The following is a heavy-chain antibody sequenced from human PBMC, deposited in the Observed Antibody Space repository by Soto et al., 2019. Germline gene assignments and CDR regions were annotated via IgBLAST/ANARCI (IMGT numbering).Heavy chain of an antibody. V-gene: IGHV4-61*01. CDR2: IYYSGST. J-gene: IGHJ4*02. CDR1: GGSVSSGSYY. Sequence: PSETLSLTCTVSGGSVSSGSYYWSWIRQPPGKGLEWIGYIYYSGSTNYNPSLKSRVTISVDTSKNQFSLKLSSVTAADTAVYYCARVPHLGATNYYFDYWGQGTLVTVSS. CDR3: ARVPHLGATNYYFDY. D-gene: IGHD5-12*01.